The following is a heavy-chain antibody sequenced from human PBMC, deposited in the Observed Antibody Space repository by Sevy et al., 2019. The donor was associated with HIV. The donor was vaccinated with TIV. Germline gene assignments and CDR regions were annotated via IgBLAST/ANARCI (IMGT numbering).Heavy chain of an antibody. Sequence: SETLSLTCTVSGDSISGYSWSWIRQPPGKGLEWIGYVYHIGTTNYNPSLKNRVTMSVDTSKNHLSLKLLSVTAADTAVYYCVRTTNGPQELLDPWGQGTLVTVSS. CDR2: VYHIGTT. CDR3: VRTTNGPQELLDP. CDR1: GDSISGYS. J-gene: IGHJ5*02. D-gene: IGHD1-1*01. V-gene: IGHV4-59*01.